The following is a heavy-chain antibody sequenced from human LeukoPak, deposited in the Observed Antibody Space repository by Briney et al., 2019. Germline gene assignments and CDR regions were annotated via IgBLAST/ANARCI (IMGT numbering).Heavy chain of an antibody. CDR3: ARGGSFDY. CDR1: GFTFSSYA. J-gene: IGHJ4*02. V-gene: IGHV3-64*01. D-gene: IGHD2-15*01. Sequence: GGSLRLSCAASGFTFSSYAMHWVRQAPGRGLEYVSAISNDGGSTYYANSVKGRFTISRDNSKNTLYLQMGSLRAEDMAVYYCARGGSFDYWGQGILVTVSS. CDR2: ISNDGGST.